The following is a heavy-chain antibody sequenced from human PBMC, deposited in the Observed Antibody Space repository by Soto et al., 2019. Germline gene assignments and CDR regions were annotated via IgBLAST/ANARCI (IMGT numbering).Heavy chain of an antibody. Sequence: VQLVESGGGVVQPGRSLRLSCAASGFTFSSYGMHWVRQAPGKGLEWVAVIWYDGSNKYYADSVKGRFTISRDNSKNTLYLQMNSLRAEDTAVYYCARAHSSGFAFDIWGQGTMVTVSS. V-gene: IGHV3-33*01. CDR1: GFTFSSYG. J-gene: IGHJ3*02. D-gene: IGHD6-19*01. CDR3: ARAHSSGFAFDI. CDR2: IWYDGSNK.